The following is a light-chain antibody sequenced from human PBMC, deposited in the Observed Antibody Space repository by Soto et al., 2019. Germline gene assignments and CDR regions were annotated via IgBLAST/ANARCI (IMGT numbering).Light chain of an antibody. V-gene: IGKV3-20*01. CDR1: QTITGTY. CDR2: GAS. J-gene: IGKJ1*01. CDR3: QQYGRSKRWT. Sequence: EVVLTQFPGTLSLSPGDRATLSCRASQTITGTYLAWYQQKPGQAPRLLIHGASTRATGIPDRFSGGGTGTDFNLNISRVEPEDFAMYYCQQYGRSKRWTFGQGTKVEVK.